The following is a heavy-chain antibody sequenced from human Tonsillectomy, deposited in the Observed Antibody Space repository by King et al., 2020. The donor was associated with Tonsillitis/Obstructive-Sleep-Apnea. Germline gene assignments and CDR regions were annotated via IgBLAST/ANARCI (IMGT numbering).Heavy chain of an antibody. J-gene: IGHJ3*02. CDR3: ARDRLGQQLVPDTFDI. D-gene: IGHD6-13*01. Sequence: VQLVESGGGLVQPGGSLRLSCAASGFAFSRYWMSWVRQTPGKGLEWVANIKQDGSEKYSVDSVRGRFTISRDNAKNSLYLQMNSLRAEDTAMYYCARDRLGQQLVPDTFDIWGQGTMVTVSS. CDR2: IKQDGSEK. V-gene: IGHV3-7*01. CDR1: GFAFSRYW.